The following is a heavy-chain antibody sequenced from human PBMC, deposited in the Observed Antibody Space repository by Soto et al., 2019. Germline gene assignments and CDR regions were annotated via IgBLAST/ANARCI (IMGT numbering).Heavy chain of an antibody. CDR3: ARYRSYGLRAWGY. CDR1: GYTFISYW. D-gene: IGHD1-26*01. J-gene: IGHJ4*02. CDR2: IYPADSDT. V-gene: IGHV5-51*01. Sequence: PGDSLKISCKGSGYTFISYWISWVRQMARKGLDWLGIIYPADSDTRYSPSFQVQVTISADKSISTAYLQWSSLKASDTAMYYCARYRSYGLRAWGYWGQGTLVTVS.